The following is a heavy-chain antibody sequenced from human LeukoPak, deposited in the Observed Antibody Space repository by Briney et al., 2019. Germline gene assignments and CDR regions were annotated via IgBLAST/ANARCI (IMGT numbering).Heavy chain of an antibody. J-gene: IGHJ4*02. CDR1: GGSFSSGSYY. Sequence: SETLSLTCTVSGGSFSSGSYYWSWIRQPPGKGLEWIGYIYYSGSTNYNPSLKSRVTISVDTSKNQFSLKLSSVTAADTAVYYCAREIPTHYYGSGSYSYFDYWGQGTLVTVSS. V-gene: IGHV4-61*01. CDR2: IYYSGST. CDR3: AREIPTHYYGSGSYSYFDY. D-gene: IGHD3-10*01.